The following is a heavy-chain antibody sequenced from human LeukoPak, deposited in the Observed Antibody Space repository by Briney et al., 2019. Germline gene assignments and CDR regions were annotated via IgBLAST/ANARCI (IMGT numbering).Heavy chain of an antibody. D-gene: IGHD3-22*01. Sequence: PSETLSLTCAVYGGSFSGYYWSWIRQPPGKGLEWIGEINHSGSTNYNPSLKSRVTISVDTSKNQFSLKLSSVTAADTAVYYCARGRPPYDYYDSSGYYYPLYYFDYWGQGTLVTVSS. V-gene: IGHV4-34*01. CDR1: GGSFSGYY. CDR2: INHSGST. J-gene: IGHJ4*02. CDR3: ARGRPPYDYYDSSGYYYPLYYFDY.